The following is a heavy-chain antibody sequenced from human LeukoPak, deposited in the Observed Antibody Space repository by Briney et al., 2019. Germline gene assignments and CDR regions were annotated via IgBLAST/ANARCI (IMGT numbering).Heavy chain of an antibody. CDR3: AKEGFKSSSREGYYYYYMDV. V-gene: IGHV3-9*03. Sequence: PGGSLRLSCAASGFTFDDYAMHWVRQAPGKGLEWVSGISWNSGSIGYADSVKGRFTISRDNAKNSLYLQMNSLRAEDMALYYCAKEGFKSSSREGYYYYYMDVWGKGTTVTVSS. J-gene: IGHJ6*03. CDR2: ISWNSGSI. CDR1: GFTFDDYA. D-gene: IGHD6-6*01.